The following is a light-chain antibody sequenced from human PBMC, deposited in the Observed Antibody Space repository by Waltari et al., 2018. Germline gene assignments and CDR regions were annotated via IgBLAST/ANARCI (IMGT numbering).Light chain of an antibody. J-gene: IGLJ3*02. CDR3: CSYAGTRV. Sequence: QSALTQPASVSGSPGQSITISCTATSSDLGSYTLVSWYQQHPGKAPKLILYEGTKRPSGVSKRVSGSKSGNTASLTISGLQAEDEADYYCCSYAGTRVFGGGTKLTVL. CDR2: EGT. V-gene: IGLV2-23*01. CDR1: SSDLGSYTL.